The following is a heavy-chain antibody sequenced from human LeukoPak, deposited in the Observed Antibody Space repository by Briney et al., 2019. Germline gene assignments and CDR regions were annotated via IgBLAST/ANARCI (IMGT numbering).Heavy chain of an antibody. CDR3: ARDKYPRYCSGGSCYVESSIVDY. CDR2: ISSSGSTI. J-gene: IGHJ4*02. Sequence: PGGSLRLSCAASGFTFSDYYMSWIRQAPGKGLGWVSYISSSGSTIYYADSVKGRFTISRDNAKNSLYLQMNSLRAEDTAVYYCARDKYPRYCSGGSCYVESSIVDYWGQGTLVTVSS. CDR1: GFTFSDYY. V-gene: IGHV3-11*01. D-gene: IGHD2-15*01.